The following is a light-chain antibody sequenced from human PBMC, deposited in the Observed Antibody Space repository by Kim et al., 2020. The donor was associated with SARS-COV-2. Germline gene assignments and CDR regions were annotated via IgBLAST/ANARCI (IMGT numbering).Light chain of an antibody. CDR3: QTWGTGIQV. V-gene: IGLV4-69*01. CDR2: VNSDGSH. Sequence: QLVLTQSPSASASLGASVKLTCSLSNGHSSYAIAWHQQQPEKGPRYLMKVNSDGSHNKGDGIPDRFSGSSSGTERYLIISSLQSEDEAEYYCQTWGTGIQVFGGGTQLTVL. J-gene: IGLJ3*02. CDR1: NGHSSYA.